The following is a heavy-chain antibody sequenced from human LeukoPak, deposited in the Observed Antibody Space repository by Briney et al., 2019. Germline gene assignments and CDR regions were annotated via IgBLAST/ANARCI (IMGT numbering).Heavy chain of an antibody. CDR1: GFTFSNYD. J-gene: IGHJ5*02. D-gene: IGHD3-10*01. CDR2: IDTAGHT. Sequence: GSLRLSCAASGFTFSNYDMHWVRRATGKGLEWVSAIDTAGHTYYIDSVKGRFTISRENAKNSLYLQMNSLRAGDTAVYYCIRGGDGFDPWGQGTLATVSS. V-gene: IGHV3-13*01. CDR3: IRGGDGFDP.